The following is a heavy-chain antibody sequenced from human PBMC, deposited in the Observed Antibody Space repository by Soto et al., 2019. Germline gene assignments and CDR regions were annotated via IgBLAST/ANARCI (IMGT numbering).Heavy chain of an antibody. Sequence: ASVKVSCKASGYTFTGHYIHWVRQAPEQGPEWMGEIGPESGATRYAQKFQGRVTMTRDMSIITVYMELNNLSPDDTAVYYCGRGRSGQIVVFYWGQGTPVTVSP. J-gene: IGHJ4*02. CDR3: GRGRSGQIVVFY. CDR1: GYTFTGHY. CDR2: IGPESGAT. D-gene: IGHD1-26*01. V-gene: IGHV1-2*02.